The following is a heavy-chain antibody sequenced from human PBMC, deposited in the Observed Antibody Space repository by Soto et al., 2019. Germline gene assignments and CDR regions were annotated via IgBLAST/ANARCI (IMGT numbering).Heavy chain of an antibody. CDR2: IIPIFGTA. CDR3: ASGRGCSGGSCYSDFDY. Sequence: QVQLVQSGAEVKKPRSSVKVSCKASGGTFSSYAISWVRQAPGQGLEWMGGIIPIFGTANYAQKFQGRVTITADESTSTAYMELSSLRSEDTAVYYCASGRGCSGGSCYSDFDYWGQGTLVTVSS. V-gene: IGHV1-69*01. J-gene: IGHJ4*02. D-gene: IGHD2-15*01. CDR1: GGTFSSYA.